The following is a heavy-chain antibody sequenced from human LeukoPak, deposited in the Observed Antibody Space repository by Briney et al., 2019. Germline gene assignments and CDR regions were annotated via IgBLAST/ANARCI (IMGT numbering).Heavy chain of an antibody. J-gene: IGHJ4*02. V-gene: IGHV3-11*04. Sequence: GGSLRLSCVASGFTFSDFYMNWIRQAPGKGLEWVAHMSASGTTIFYADSVKGRFTISRDNAKNSLYLQMNSLRAEDTAVYYCARGGYYFDYWGQGTLVTVSS. CDR3: ARGGYYFDY. D-gene: IGHD2-15*01. CDR1: GFTFSDFY. CDR2: MSASGTTI.